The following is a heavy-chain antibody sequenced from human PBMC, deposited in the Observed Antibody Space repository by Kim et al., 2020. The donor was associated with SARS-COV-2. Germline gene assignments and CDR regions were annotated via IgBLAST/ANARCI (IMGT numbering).Heavy chain of an antibody. CDR2: T. J-gene: IGHJ3*02. CDR3: TTTFVVGFDI. D-gene: IGHD2-2*01. Sequence: TDYAAPVKGRFTISRDDSKNMLYLQMNSLKTEDTAVYYCTTTFVVGFDIWGQGTMVPVSS. V-gene: IGHV3-15*01.